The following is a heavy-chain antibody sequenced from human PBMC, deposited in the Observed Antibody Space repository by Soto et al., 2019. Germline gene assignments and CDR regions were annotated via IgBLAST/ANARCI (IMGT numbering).Heavy chain of an antibody. V-gene: IGHV4-59*01. D-gene: IGHD3-3*01. J-gene: IGHJ4*02. Sequence: ASETLSLTCTVSGGSISSYYWSWIRQPPGKGLERIGYIYYSGSTNYNPSLKSRVTISVDTSKNQFSLKLSSVTAADTAVYYCARGVHDFWSGYPFDYWGQGTLVTVSS. CDR1: GGSISSYY. CDR2: IYYSGST. CDR3: ARGVHDFWSGYPFDY.